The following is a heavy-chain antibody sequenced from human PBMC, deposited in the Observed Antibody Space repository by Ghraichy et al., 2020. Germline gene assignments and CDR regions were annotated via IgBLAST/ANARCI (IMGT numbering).Heavy chain of an antibody. CDR1: GGSISSYY. Sequence: TLSLTCSVSGGSISSYYWTWIRQPPGKRLEYIGYVSDGGSTTYNPSLKSRVTISVDTSKNQFSLNLSSVTAADTAVYFCARGRHSAGYKAIDYWGQGTLVTVSS. CDR2: VSDGGST. CDR3: ARGRHSAGYKAIDY. D-gene: IGHD3-22*01. J-gene: IGHJ4*02. V-gene: IGHV4-59*01.